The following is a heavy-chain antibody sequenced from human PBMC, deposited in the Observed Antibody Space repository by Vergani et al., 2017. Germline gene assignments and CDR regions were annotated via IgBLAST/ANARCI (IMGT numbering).Heavy chain of an antibody. J-gene: IGHJ4*02. D-gene: IGHD6-25*01. CDR1: GFTFSSYA. CDR2: ISDSGGTT. CDR3: ARGPARPDY. V-gene: IGHV3-23*01. Sequence: EVQLLESGGGLVQPGGSLRLSCAASGFTFSSYAMSWVRQAPGKGLEWVSGISDSGGTTYYANSVKGRFTISRDNSENTLSLQMSSLRAEDTALYYCARGPARPDYWGQGTLVTVSS.